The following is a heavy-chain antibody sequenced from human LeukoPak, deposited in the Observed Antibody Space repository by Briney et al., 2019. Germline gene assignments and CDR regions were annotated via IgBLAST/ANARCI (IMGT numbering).Heavy chain of an antibody. D-gene: IGHD3-3*01. Sequence: VGSLRLSCAASGFTFSSYWMSWVHQAPGKGLEWVAHIKQDGSEKYYVDSVQGRFTISTDNAKNSLYLQMNSLRGEDTAVYYCASRTYYDFWSGYSPFDYWGQGTLVTVSS. V-gene: IGHV3-7*02. J-gene: IGHJ4*02. CDR3: ASRTYYDFWSGYSPFDY. CDR1: GFTFSSYW. CDR2: IKQDGSEK.